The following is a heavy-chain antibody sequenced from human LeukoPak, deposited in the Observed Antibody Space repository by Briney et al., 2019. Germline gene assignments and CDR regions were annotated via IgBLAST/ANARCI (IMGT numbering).Heavy chain of an antibody. D-gene: IGHD5-18*01. CDR1: GFTFSSYA. V-gene: IGHV3-30*04. J-gene: IGHJ4*02. CDR2: ISYDGSNK. Sequence: GGSLRLSCAASGFTFSSYAMRWVRQAPGKGLEWVAVISYDGSNKYYADSVKGRFTISRDNSKNTLYLQMNSLRAEDTAAYYCAREANTAMVLYYFDYWGQGTLVTVSS. CDR3: AREANTAMVLYYFDY.